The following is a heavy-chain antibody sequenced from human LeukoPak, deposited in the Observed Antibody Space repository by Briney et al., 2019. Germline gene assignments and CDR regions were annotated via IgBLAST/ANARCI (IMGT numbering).Heavy chain of an antibody. Sequence: GGSLRLSCAASGFTSSNYGMHWVRQAPGKGLEWVALISYDGSNKYFADSVKGRFTISRDNSKNTLYLQMHSLRAEDTAVYYCAKDNVAAAGRYFDYWGQGTLVTVSS. CDR2: ISYDGSNK. CDR3: AKDNVAAAGRYFDY. J-gene: IGHJ4*02. D-gene: IGHD6-13*01. CDR1: GFTSSNYG. V-gene: IGHV3-30*18.